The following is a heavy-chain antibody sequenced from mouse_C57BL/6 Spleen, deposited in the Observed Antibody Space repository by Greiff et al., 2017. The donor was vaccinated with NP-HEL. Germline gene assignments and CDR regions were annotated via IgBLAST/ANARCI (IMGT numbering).Heavy chain of an antibody. D-gene: IGHD1-1*01. CDR2: ISGGGGNT. Sequence: EVMLVESGGGLVKPGGSLKLSCAASGFTFSSYTMSWVRQTPEKRLEWVATISGGGGNTYYPDSVKGRFTISRDNAKNTLYLQMSSLRSEDTALYYCAREDYGTSPLYFDVWGTGTTVTVSS. CDR3: AREDYGTSPLYFDV. J-gene: IGHJ1*03. V-gene: IGHV5-9*01. CDR1: GFTFSSYT.